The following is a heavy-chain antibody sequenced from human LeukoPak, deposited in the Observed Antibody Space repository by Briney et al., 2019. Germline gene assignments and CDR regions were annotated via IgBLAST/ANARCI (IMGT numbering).Heavy chain of an antibody. D-gene: IGHD6-19*01. CDR2: IWYDGGNK. V-gene: IGHV3-33*01. CDR1: GFTFSNYG. J-gene: IGHJ1*01. Sequence: PGGSLRLSCAASGFTFSNYGMHWVRQAPGKGLEWVAVIWYDGGNKYYADSVKGRFTISRDNSKNTLYLQMNSLRAEDTAVYYCARDRAGPAPGSPPYFQHWGQGTLVTVSS. CDR3: ARDRAGPAPGSPPYFQH.